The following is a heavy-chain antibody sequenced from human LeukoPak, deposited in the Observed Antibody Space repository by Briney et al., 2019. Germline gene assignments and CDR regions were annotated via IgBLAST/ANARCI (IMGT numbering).Heavy chain of an antibody. D-gene: IGHD3-22*01. V-gene: IGHV4-34*01. CDR2: INHSGST. J-gene: IGHJ3*02. CDR3: ARGGDSSGYYLQDAFDI. Sequence: SETLSLTCAVYGGSFSGYYWSWIRQPPGKGLERIGEINHSGSTNYNPSLKSRVTMLVDMSKNQFSLKLSSVTAADTAVYYCARGGDSSGYYLQDAFDIWGQGTMVTVSS. CDR1: GGSFSGYY.